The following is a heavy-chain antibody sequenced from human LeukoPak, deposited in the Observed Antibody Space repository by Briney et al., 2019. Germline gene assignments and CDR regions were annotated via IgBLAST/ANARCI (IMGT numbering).Heavy chain of an antibody. CDR3: ARVADIVVVVAATRRCWFDP. Sequence: GASVKVSCKASGYTFTGYYMHWVRQAPGQGLEWMGWINPNSGGTNYAQKFQGWVTMTRDTSISTAYMELSRLRSDDTAVYYCARVADIVVVVAATRRCWFDPWGQGTLVTVSS. D-gene: IGHD2-15*01. V-gene: IGHV1-2*04. CDR1: GYTFTGYY. J-gene: IGHJ5*02. CDR2: INPNSGGT.